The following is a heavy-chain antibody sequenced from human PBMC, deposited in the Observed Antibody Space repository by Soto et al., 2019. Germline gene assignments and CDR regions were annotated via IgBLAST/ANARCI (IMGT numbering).Heavy chain of an antibody. CDR2: IYYSGTT. D-gene: IGHD4-17*01. V-gene: IGHV4-61*01. CDR3: ARGDYGDYGWFDP. Sequence: QVQLQESGPGLVKPSETLSLTCTVSGGSVSSVSYYWSWMRQPPGKGLEWIGYIYYSGTTHYNPSLKSRVTISVDTSKNQFSLKLRSVTATDTAVYSCARGDYGDYGWFDPWGQGTLVTVSS. CDR1: GGSVSSVSYY. J-gene: IGHJ5*02.